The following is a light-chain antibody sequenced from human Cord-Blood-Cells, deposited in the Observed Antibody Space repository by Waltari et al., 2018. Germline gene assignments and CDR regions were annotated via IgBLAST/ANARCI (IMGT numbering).Light chain of an antibody. V-gene: IGKV1-39*01. CDR2: AAS. CDR3: QQSYSTPYS. Sequence: DIQMTQSPSPLSASVGERVTITCRPSQSISSYLNWYQQKPGKAPKLLIYAASILQSGVPSRFSGSGSGTDFTLTISSLQPEDFATYYCQQSYSTPYSFGQGTKLEIK. CDR1: QSISSY. J-gene: IGKJ2*03.